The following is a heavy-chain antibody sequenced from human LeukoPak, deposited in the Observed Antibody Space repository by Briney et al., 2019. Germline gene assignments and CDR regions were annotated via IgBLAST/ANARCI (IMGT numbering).Heavy chain of an antibody. J-gene: IGHJ4*02. V-gene: IGHV3-66*02. CDR1: GFTVSNNY. CDR2: IYSGDNT. CDR3: AGRRVLDASFDY. Sequence: GGSLRLSCAASGFTVSNNYMSWVRQAPGKGLEWVSVIYSGDNTYYVESVKGRFTISRDNSKNTLLLQMNRLRAEDTAVYYCAGRRVLDASFDYWGQGTLVTVSS. D-gene: IGHD3-16*01.